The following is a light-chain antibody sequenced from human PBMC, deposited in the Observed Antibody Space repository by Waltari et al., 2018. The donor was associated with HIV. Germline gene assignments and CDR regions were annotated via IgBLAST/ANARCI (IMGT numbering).Light chain of an antibody. CDR1: GTKD. J-gene: IGLJ3*02. CDR3: QVWDSNDDWV. V-gene: IGLV3-21*02. Sequence: GTKDVHWYRQRPGQAPEVVVHDDNDRPSEIPVRISGSNSGDMATLTIDSVESGDEAVYYCQVWDSNDDWVFGGGTKLTVL. CDR2: DDN.